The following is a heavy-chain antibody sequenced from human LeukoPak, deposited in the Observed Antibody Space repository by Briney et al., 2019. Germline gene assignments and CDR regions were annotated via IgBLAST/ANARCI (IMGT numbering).Heavy chain of an antibody. D-gene: IGHD6-25*01. J-gene: IGHJ4*02. CDR1: GFTFSSYS. V-gene: IGHV3-48*04. Sequence: GGSLRLSCAASGFTFSSYSMNWVRQAPGKGLEWVSYISSSSSTIYYADSVKGRFTISRDNAKNSLYLQMNSLRAEDTAVYYCATHEPSLAAGVDYRGQGTLVTVSS. CDR3: ATHEPSLAAGVDY. CDR2: ISSSSSTI.